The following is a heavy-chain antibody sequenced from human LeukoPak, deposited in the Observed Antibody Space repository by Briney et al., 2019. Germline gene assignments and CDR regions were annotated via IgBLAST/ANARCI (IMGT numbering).Heavy chain of an antibody. CDR1: GFTVSSNY. J-gene: IGHJ4*02. D-gene: IGHD6-19*01. V-gene: IGHV3-23*01. Sequence: GGSLRLSCAASGFTVSSNYMSWVRQAPGKGLEWVSEISGSGGSTYYADSVKGRFTISRDNSKNTLYLQMNSLRAEDTAVYYCASDRGSGWYGFDYWGQGTLVTVSS. CDR2: ISGSGGST. CDR3: ASDRGSGWYGFDY.